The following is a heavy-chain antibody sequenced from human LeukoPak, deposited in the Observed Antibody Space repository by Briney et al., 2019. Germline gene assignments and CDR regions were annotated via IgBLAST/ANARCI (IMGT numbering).Heavy chain of an antibody. D-gene: IGHD3-9*01. CDR3: AREARDFDWLLFDL. CDR2: INAGNGNT. Sequence: ASVKVSCKASGYTFTSYAMHWVRRAPGQRLEWMRWINAGNGNTKYSQKFQGRVTITRDTSASTAYMELSSLRSEDTAVYYCAREARDFDWLLFDLWGRGTLVTVSS. J-gene: IGHJ2*01. V-gene: IGHV1-3*01. CDR1: GYTFTSYA.